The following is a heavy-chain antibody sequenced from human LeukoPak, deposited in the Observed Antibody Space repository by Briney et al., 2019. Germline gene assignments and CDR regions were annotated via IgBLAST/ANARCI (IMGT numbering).Heavy chain of an antibody. CDR2: FDPEDGET. J-gene: IGHJ5*02. CDR3: ATAAFQLLYDSSGYYLGT. CDR1: GYTLTELS. D-gene: IGHD3-22*01. V-gene: IGHV1-24*01. Sequence: ASAKVSCKVSGYTLTELSMHWVRQAPGKGLEWMGGFDPEDGETIYAQKSQGRVTMTEDTSTDTAYMELSSLRSEDTAVYYCATAAFQLLYDSSGYYLGTWGQGTLVTVSS.